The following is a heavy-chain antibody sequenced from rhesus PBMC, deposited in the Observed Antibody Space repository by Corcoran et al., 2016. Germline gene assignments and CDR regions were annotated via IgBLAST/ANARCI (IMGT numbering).Heavy chain of an antibody. J-gene: IGHJ4*01. D-gene: IGHD3-22*01. V-gene: IGHV3-103*01. CDR1: GFTFSSYA. Sequence: EVQLVETGGGLVQPGGSLRLSCAASGFTFSSYAMQWVRQAPGKGLEWISAVNSGGGSKYYADSVKGRFTISRDNSKNPLSLQMNSLRAEDTAVYYCAKDPWGSDYYDDWGQGVLVTVSS. CDR3: AKDPWGSDYYDD. CDR2: VNSGGGSK.